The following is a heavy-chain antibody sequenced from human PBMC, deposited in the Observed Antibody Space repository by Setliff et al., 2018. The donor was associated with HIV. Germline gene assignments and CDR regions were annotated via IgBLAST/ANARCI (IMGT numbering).Heavy chain of an antibody. V-gene: IGHV4-61*03. CDR2: IYSSGTT. J-gene: IGHJ4*02. CDR1: GGSIISDIFY. CDR3: ARHYYTDPFDY. D-gene: IGHD3-22*01. Sequence: SETLSLTCSVSGGSIISDIFYWSWIRQPPGKGLEWIGYIYSSGTTDYNPSLKSRVTMSVDTSNSHFSLKLASVTAADTAVYYCARHYYTDPFDYWGQGTLVTVSS.